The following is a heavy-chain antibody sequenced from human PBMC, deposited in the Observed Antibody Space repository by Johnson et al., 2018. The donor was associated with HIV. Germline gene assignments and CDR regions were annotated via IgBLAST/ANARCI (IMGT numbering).Heavy chain of an antibody. J-gene: IGHJ3*02. CDR1: GFTFSSYG. V-gene: IGHV3-30*02. D-gene: IGHD5-24*01. Sequence: VQLVESGGGVVQPGGSLRLSCAASGFTFSSYGMHWVRQAPGKGLEWVAFIRYDGGNKYYADSVKGRFTISRDNAKNSLYLQMNSLRAEDTALFYCARGGWLATNHAFDIWGQGTMVTVSS. CDR2: IRYDGGNK. CDR3: ARGGWLATNHAFDI.